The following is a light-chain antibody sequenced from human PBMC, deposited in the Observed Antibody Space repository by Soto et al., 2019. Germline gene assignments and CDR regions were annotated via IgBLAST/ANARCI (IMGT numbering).Light chain of an antibody. CDR3: CSYAGSHTYV. Sequence: QSVLTQPRSVSESPGQSVTMSCTGTSSDVGNYNSVSWYQQHPGKAPKLIIYDVRKRPSGVPDRFSGSKSGNTASLTISGLQAEDEADYFCCSYAGSHTYVFGTGTKVTVL. J-gene: IGLJ1*01. CDR1: SSDVGNYNS. CDR2: DVR. V-gene: IGLV2-11*01.